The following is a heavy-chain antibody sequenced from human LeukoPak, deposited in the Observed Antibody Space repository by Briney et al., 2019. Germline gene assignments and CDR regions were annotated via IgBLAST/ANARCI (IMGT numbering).Heavy chain of an antibody. CDR1: GGTFSSYA. Sequence: GASVKVSCKASGGTFSSYAISWVRQAPGQGLEWMGGIIPIFGTANYAQKFQGRVTITADESTSTAYMELSSLRSEDTAVYYCARDWWDGYNWAPDYWGQGTLVTVSS. D-gene: IGHD5-24*01. J-gene: IGHJ4*02. V-gene: IGHV1-69*13. CDR3: ARDWWDGYNWAPDY. CDR2: IIPIFGTA.